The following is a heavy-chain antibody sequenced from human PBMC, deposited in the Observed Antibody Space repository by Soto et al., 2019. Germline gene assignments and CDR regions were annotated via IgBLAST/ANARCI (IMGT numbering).Heavy chain of an antibody. CDR1: GGSISSYY. J-gene: IGHJ4*02. CDR3: ARAPATGYGDYCCYFDS. Sequence: PSETLSLTCTVSGGSISSYYWSWIRQPPGKGLEWIGYIYYSGSTNYNPSLKSRVTISVDTSKNQFSLKLSSVTAADTAVYYCARAPATGYGDYCCYFDSWGQGXLVTVSS. CDR2: IYYSGST. D-gene: IGHD4-17*01. V-gene: IGHV4-59*01.